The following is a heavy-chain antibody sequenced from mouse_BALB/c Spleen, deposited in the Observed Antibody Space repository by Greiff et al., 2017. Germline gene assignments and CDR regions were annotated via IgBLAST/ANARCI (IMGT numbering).Heavy chain of an antibody. J-gene: IGHJ4*01. CDR1: GYSFTGYF. D-gene: IGHD1-1*01. CDR2: INPYNGDT. CDR3: ARDQRYGSSYGAMDY. Sequence: EVQLQQSGPELVKPGASVKISCKASGYSFTGYFMNWVMQSHGKSLEWIGRINPYNGDTFYNQKFKGKATLTVDKSSSTDHMELRSLASEDSAVYYCARDQRYGSSYGAMDYWGQGTSVTVSA. V-gene: IGHV1-20*02.